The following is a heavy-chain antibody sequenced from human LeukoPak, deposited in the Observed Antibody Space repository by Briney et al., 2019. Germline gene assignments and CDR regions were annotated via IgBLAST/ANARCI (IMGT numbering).Heavy chain of an antibody. J-gene: IGHJ5*02. CDR1: GGSFSGYY. V-gene: IGHV4-34*01. D-gene: IGHD3-3*01. CDR2: IYYSGST. CDR3: GRGRFGWFDP. Sequence: SETLSLTCAVYGGSFSGYYWSWIRQPPGKGLEWIGSIYYSGSTYYNASLKSRVTISVDTSKNQFSLKLSSVTAADTAVYYCGRGRFGWFDPWGQGTLATVSS.